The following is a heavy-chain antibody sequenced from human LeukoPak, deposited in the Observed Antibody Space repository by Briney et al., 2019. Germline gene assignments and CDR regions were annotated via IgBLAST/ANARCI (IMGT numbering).Heavy chain of an antibody. Sequence: PGGSLRLSCAASGFTLSSYWMHWVRQAPGKGLVWVSHINSDGTSTTYADSVKGRFTISRDNAKNTLYLQMNSLRAEDTAVYYCARDSLSWSYYFDYWGQGTLVTVSS. D-gene: IGHD3-16*02. J-gene: IGHJ4*02. CDR1: GFTLSSYW. V-gene: IGHV3-74*01. CDR2: INSDGTST. CDR3: ARDSLSWSYYFDY.